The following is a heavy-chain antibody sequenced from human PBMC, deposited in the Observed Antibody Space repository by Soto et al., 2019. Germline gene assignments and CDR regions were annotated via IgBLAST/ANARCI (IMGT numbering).Heavy chain of an antibody. Sequence: GGSLRLSCAASGFTFSDYYMSWIRQAPGKGLEWVSYISSSGSTIYYADSVKGRFTISRDNAKNSLYLQMNSLRAEDTAVYYCARDSADIVVVVAARGDVFDIWGQGTMVTVS. V-gene: IGHV3-11*01. CDR2: ISSSGSTI. J-gene: IGHJ3*02. CDR1: GFTFSDYY. D-gene: IGHD2-15*01. CDR3: ARDSADIVVVVAARGDVFDI.